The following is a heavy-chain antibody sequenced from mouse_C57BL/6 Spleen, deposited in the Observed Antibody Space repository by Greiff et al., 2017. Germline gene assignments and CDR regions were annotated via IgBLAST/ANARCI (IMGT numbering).Heavy chain of an antibody. CDR2: IHPNSGST. CDR1: GYTFTSYW. Sequence: VQLQQPGAELVKPGASVKLSCKASGYTFTSYWMHWVKQRPGQGLEWIGMIHPNSGSTNYNEKFKSKATLTVDKSSSTAYMQLSSLTSEDSAVYYWARGGGSSGPWYFDVWGTGTTVTVSS. D-gene: IGHD3-2*02. CDR3: ARGGGSSGPWYFDV. J-gene: IGHJ1*03. V-gene: IGHV1-64*01.